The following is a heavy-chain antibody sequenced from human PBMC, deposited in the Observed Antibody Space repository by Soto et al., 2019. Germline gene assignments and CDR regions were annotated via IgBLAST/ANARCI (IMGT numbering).Heavy chain of an antibody. Sequence: PSETLSLTCTVSGGSISSYYWSWIRQPPGKGLEWIGYIYYSGSTNYNPSLKSRVTISVDTSKNQFSLKLSSVTAADTAVYYCARAGKDDFWSGIPLSYWGQGTLVTVSS. V-gene: IGHV4-59*01. CDR2: IYYSGST. D-gene: IGHD3-3*01. CDR3: ARAGKDDFWSGIPLSY. J-gene: IGHJ4*02. CDR1: GGSISSYY.